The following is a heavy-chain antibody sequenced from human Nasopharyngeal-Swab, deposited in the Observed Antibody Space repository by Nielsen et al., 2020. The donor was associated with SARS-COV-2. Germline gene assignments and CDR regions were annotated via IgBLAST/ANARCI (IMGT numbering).Heavy chain of an antibody. D-gene: IGHD6-19*01. Sequence: SGPTLAKPTQTLTLTCTFSGFSLSTSGMCVSWIRQPPGKALEWLARIDWDDDKYYSTSLKTRLTISKDTSKNQVVLTMTNMDPVDTATYYCARSYSSGWYGGYFDYGGQGTLVTVSS. CDR2: IDWDDDK. V-gene: IGHV2-70*11. CDR1: GFSLSTSGMC. J-gene: IGHJ4*02. CDR3: ARSYSSGWYGGYFDY.